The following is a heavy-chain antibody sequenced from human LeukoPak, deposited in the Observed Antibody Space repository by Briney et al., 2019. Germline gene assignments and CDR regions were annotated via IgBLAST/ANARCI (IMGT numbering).Heavy chain of an antibody. CDR1: GYSISSNYY. Sequence: PSETLSLTCTVSGYSISSNYYWAWIRQPPGKGLEWIGNMFHSGTTAYNPSLKSRVTISKDTSKNQFSLNLRFVTAADTAVYYCARVVGATQLDYWGQGIPVTVSS. CDR3: ARVVGATQLDY. J-gene: IGHJ4*02. CDR2: MFHSGTT. V-gene: IGHV4-38-2*02. D-gene: IGHD1-26*01.